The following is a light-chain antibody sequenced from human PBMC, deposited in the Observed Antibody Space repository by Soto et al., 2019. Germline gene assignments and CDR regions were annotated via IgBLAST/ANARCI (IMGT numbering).Light chain of an antibody. Sequence: QSVLTQPPSVSAARGQKVTISCSGSSSNIGNNYVSWYQQLPGTAPKLLIYENNKRPSGIPDRFSGSKSGTSATLGITGLQTGDEADYYCGTWDSSLSAVFGGGTQLTVL. J-gene: IGLJ7*01. CDR1: SSNIGNNY. V-gene: IGLV1-51*02. CDR3: GTWDSSLSAV. CDR2: ENN.